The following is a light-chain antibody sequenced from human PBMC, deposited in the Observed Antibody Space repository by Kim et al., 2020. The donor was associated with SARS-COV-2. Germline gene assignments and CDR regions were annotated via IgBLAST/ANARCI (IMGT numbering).Light chain of an antibody. V-gene: IGKV3-20*01. J-gene: IGKJ2*03. CDR3: QQYGSSLMYS. CDR2: GAS. Sequence: PGERATLSGRASQSVSSSYLAWYQQKPGQAPRLLIYGASSRATGIPDRFSGSGSGTDFTLTISRLEPEDFAVYYCQQYGSSLMYSFGQGTKLEIK. CDR1: QSVSSSY.